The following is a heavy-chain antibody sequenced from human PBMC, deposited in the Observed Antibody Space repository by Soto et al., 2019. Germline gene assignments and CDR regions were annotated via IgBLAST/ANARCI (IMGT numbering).Heavy chain of an antibody. D-gene: IGHD6-6*01. CDR2: INPNSGGT. CDR3: ATDSSSSTPLYYYYGMDV. V-gene: IGHV1-2*04. J-gene: IGHJ6*04. CDR1: GYTFTGYY. Sequence: ASVKVSCKASGYTFTGYYMHWVRQAPGQGLEWMGWINPNSGGTNYAQKFQGWVTMTRDTSISTAYMELSRLRSDDTAVYYSATDSSSSTPLYYYYGMDVWGEGTTVTVSS.